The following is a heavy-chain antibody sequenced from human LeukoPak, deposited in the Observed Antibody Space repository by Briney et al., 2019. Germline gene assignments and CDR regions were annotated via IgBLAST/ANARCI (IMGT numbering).Heavy chain of an antibody. Sequence: GXXLRLSCAASGFTFNDYYMTWIRQAPGKGLEWVSYISGNGNDRYYADSVKGRFTISRDNAKNSLYLQMNSLRVEDTAVYYCANSQSSVAGILGCWGQGTLVTVSS. CDR1: GFTFNDYY. V-gene: IGHV3-11*04. J-gene: IGHJ4*02. D-gene: IGHD6-19*01. CDR2: ISGNGNDR. CDR3: ANSQSSVAGILGC.